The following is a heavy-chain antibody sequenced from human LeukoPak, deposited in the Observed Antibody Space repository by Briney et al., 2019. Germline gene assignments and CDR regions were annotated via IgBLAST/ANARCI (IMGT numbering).Heavy chain of an antibody. CDR3: AREVGRVRYFDY. CDR1: GYTFSSYW. CDR2: LHPTHSYA. V-gene: IGHV5-10-1*01. D-gene: IGHD2-2*01. Sequence: GESLRISCKGSGYTFSSYWISWMRQMPGKGLEWMGWLHPTHSYANYSPSFQGHVTISADKSISTAYLQWSSLKASDIAMYYCAREVGRVRYFDYWGQGSLVTVSS. J-gene: IGHJ4*02.